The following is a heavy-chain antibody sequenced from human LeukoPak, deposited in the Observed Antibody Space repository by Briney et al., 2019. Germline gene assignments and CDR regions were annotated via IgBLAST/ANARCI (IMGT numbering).Heavy chain of an antibody. V-gene: IGHV4-59*02. CDR2: THYTGST. Sequence: PSETLSLTCTVSGGSVSSYYWSWIRQPPGKGLEWIGYTHYTGSTNYNPSLKSRVTISLDMSKNRFSLKLSSVTAADTAVYYCARDSSGYEVPEFDYWGQGTLVTVSS. CDR1: GGSVSSYY. J-gene: IGHJ4*02. D-gene: IGHD3-22*01. CDR3: ARDSSGYEVPEFDY.